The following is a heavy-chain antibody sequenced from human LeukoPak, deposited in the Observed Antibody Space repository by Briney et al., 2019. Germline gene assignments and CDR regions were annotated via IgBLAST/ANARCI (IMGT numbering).Heavy chain of an antibody. CDR3: ARDINTATEAFDY. Sequence: PSETLSLTCAVYGGSLSGYYWSWIRQPPGKGLEWIGEINHSGSTNYNPSLKSRVTISVDTSKNQLSLKLSSMTAADTAVYYCARDINTATEAFDYWGQGTLVTVSS. V-gene: IGHV4-34*01. J-gene: IGHJ4*02. D-gene: IGHD5-18*01. CDR2: INHSGST. CDR1: GGSLSGYY.